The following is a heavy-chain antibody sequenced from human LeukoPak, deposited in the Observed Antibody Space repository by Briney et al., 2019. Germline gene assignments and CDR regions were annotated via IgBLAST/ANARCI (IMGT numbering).Heavy chain of an antibody. CDR3: AAPLTGDAFDI. V-gene: IGHV4-38-2*02. J-gene: IGHJ3*02. CDR2: LYHTGNT. CDR1: GYSISSGYY. D-gene: IGHD2-8*02. Sequence: SETLSLTCTVSGYSISSGYYWGWIRQPPGKGLEWIGSLYHTGNTNYNPSLKSRVTISVDTSKNQFSLKLSSVTAADTAVYYCAAPLTGDAFDIWGQGTMVTVSS.